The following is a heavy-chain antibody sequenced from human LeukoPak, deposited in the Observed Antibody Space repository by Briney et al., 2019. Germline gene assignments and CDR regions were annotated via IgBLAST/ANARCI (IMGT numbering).Heavy chain of an antibody. CDR2: IWYDGSNK. D-gene: IGHD3-9*01. CDR1: GYTFTSYD. V-gene: IGHV3-33*06. CDR3: AKSPPGWLLPYYMDV. Sequence: SCKASGYTFTSYDINWVRQAPGKGLEWVAVIWYDGSNKYYADSVKGRFTISRDNSKNTLYLQMNGLRAEDTAVYYCAKSPPGWLLPYYMDVWGKGTTVTVSS. J-gene: IGHJ6*03.